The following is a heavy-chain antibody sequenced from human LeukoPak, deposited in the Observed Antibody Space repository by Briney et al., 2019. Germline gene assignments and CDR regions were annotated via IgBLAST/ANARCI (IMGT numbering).Heavy chain of an antibody. Sequence: GGSLRLSCAASGFTFSSYGMHWVRQAPGKGLEWVAVIWYDGSNKYYADSVKGRFTISRDNSKNTLYLQMNSLRAEDTAVYYCARDPLRGYSYGYFGLGEPTYYFDYWGQGTLVTASS. J-gene: IGHJ4*02. V-gene: IGHV3-33*01. CDR2: IWYDGSNK. D-gene: IGHD5-18*01. CDR3: ARDPLRGYSYGYFGLGEPTYYFDY. CDR1: GFTFSSYG.